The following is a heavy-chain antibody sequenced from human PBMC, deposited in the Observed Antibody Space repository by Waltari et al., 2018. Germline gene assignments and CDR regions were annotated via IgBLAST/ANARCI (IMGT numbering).Heavy chain of an antibody. J-gene: IGHJ6*02. Sequence: QVQLQQWGAGLLKPSETLSLTCAVYGGSFSGYYWSWIRQPPGKGLEWIGEINHSGSTNYNPSLKSRVTISVDTSKNQFSLKLSSVTAADTAVYYCARGRYDGSSWYRRPYGMDVWGQGTTVTVSS. CDR1: GGSFSGYY. V-gene: IGHV4-34*01. CDR2: INHSGST. D-gene: IGHD6-13*01. CDR3: ARGRYDGSSWYRRPYGMDV.